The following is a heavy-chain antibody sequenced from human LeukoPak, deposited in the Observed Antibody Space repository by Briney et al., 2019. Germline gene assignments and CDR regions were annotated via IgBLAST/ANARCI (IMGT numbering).Heavy chain of an antibody. CDR1: GGSISSYY. V-gene: IGHV4-59*01. J-gene: IGHJ5*02. CDR3: ARESTAGWFDP. CDR2: IYYSGTT. Sequence: PSETLSLTCTVSGGSISSYYWNWIRQPPGKGLQWIGYIYYSGTTXXXPSLKTRVTISVDTSKNQFSLKLSSVTAADTAVYYCARESTAGWFDPWGQGTLVTVSS.